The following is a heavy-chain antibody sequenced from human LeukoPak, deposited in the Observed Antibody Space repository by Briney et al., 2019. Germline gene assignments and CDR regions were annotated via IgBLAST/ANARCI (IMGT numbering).Heavy chain of an antibody. D-gene: IGHD6-19*01. CDR3: AREWGAVASRYNWFDP. CDR1: GGSISSGSYY. J-gene: IGHJ5*02. CDR2: IYTSGST. V-gene: IGHV4-61*02. Sequence: ASETLSLTCTVSGGSISSGSYYWSWIRQPAGTGLEWIGRIYTSGSTNHNPSLKSRVTISVDTSKNQFSLRLSSVTAADTAVYYCAREWGAVASRYNWFDPWGQGTLVTVSS.